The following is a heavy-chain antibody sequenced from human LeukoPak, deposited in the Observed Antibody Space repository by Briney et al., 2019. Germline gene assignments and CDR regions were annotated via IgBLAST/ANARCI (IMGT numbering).Heavy chain of an antibody. CDR2: IYPGDSNT. J-gene: IGHJ4*02. CDR3: ARRAGDYYFDY. V-gene: IGHV5-51*01. CDR1: GYIFTSYW. D-gene: IGHD4-17*01. Sequence: GESLKISCKGSGYIFTSYWIGWVRQMPGKGLEWMGIIYPGDSNTRYSPSFQGQVTISADKSISTAYLQWSSLKASDTGRYYCARRAGDYYFDYWGQGTLVTVSS.